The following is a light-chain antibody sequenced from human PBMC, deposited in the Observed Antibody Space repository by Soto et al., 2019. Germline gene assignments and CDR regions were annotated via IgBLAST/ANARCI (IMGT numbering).Light chain of an antibody. Sequence: EIQLTQSPCTLSLSPGERATLSCRSSQSVVSSYLAWYQQKPGQAPRLLIYGTSTMNSGIPARFSGSGSGTDFTLTISRLQPDDFAMYYCQHYNTSSWTFGQGTKVDIK. CDR1: QSVVSSY. CDR3: QHYNTSSWT. V-gene: IGKV3-20*01. CDR2: GTS. J-gene: IGKJ1*01.